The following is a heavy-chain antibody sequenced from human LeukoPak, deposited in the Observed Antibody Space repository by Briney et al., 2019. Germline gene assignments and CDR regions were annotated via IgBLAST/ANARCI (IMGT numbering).Heavy chain of an antibody. V-gene: IGHV4-39*02. CDR2: IYYRRST. CDR1: GGFISSSSYF. D-gene: IGHD1-7*01. Sequence: ASETLSLTCTVSGGFISSSSYFWGWLRQPRGKGLEWIGTIYYRRSTYYNPSLKSRVTISVDTSKPHLSLKLSSVTAADTAVYYCARNYGHHYYYMDVWGKGTTVTISS. CDR3: ARNYGHHYYYMDV. J-gene: IGHJ6*03.